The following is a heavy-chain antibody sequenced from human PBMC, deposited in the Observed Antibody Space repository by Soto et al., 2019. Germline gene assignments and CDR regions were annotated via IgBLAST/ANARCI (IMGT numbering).Heavy chain of an antibody. V-gene: IGHV3-23*01. CDR2: ISGSGGST. J-gene: IGHJ6*03. Sequence: GGALRLSWAASGCIFSSYAMSWGRQAPGEGLEWVSAISGSGGSTYYADSVKGRFTISRDNSKNTLYLQMNSLRAEDTAVYYCAKLGFIPSKNIATGGCYMDVWGRGTTVAVS. CDR1: GCIFSSYA. D-gene: IGHD7-27*01. CDR3: AKLGFIPSKNIATGGCYMDV.